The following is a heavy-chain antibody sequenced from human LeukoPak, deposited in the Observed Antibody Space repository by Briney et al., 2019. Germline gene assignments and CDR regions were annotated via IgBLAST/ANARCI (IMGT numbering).Heavy chain of an antibody. J-gene: IGHJ6*04. CDR2: IYYSGST. CDR3: ARDISYYYGSGALDV. D-gene: IGHD3-10*01. Sequence: SETLSLTCSVSGGSVSSSSYYWDWIRQPPGKGLEWIGYIYYSGSTNYNPSLKSRVTISVDTSKNQFSLKLSSVTAADTAVYCCARDISYYYGSGALDVWGKGTTVTISS. V-gene: IGHV4-61*01. CDR1: GGSVSSSSYY.